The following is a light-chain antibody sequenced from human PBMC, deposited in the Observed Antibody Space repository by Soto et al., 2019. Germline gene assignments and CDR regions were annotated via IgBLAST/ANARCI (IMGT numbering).Light chain of an antibody. J-gene: IGKJ1*01. V-gene: IGKV3-20*01. CDR3: QQYRT. CDR1: QSVSSSY. Sequence: EIVLTQSRGTLSLSPGERATLSCRASQSVSSSYLAWYQQKPGQAPRLLIYGASSRANGIPDRFSGSGSGTDFTLTISRLEPEDFAVYYCQQYRTFGQGTKVDIK. CDR2: GAS.